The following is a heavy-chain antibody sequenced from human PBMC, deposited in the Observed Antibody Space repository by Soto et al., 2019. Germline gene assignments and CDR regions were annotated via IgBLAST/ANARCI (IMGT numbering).Heavy chain of an antibody. CDR1: GFTFSSYA. D-gene: IGHD3-16*01. Sequence: QVQLVESGGGVVQPGRSLRLSCAASGFTFSSYAMHWVRQAPGKGLEWVAVISYDGSTKYYADSVKGRFTISRDNSKNTLYLQMSILRSEDTAVYYCARTTYRVRYYFDYWGQGTLVTVSS. J-gene: IGHJ4*02. CDR2: ISYDGSTK. V-gene: IGHV3-30-3*01. CDR3: ARTTYRVRYYFDY.